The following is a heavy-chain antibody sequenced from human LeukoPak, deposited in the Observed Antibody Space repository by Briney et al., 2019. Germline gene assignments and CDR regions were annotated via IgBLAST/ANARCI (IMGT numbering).Heavy chain of an antibody. V-gene: IGHV1-2*02. J-gene: IGHJ4*02. D-gene: IGHD3-22*01. CDR2: INPNSGGT. CDR3: ARESTGIDYYDSSPFFDY. CDR1: GNTFTDYY. Sequence: ASVKVSCKASGNTFTDYYMHWVRQAPGQGLEWMGWINPNSGGTNYAQKFQGRVTMTRDTSISTAYMELSRLRSDDTAVYYCARESTGIDYYDSSPFFDYWGQGTLVTVSS.